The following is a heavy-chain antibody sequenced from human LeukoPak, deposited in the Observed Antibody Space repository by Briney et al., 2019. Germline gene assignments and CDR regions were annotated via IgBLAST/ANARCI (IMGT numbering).Heavy chain of an antibody. CDR1: GFTFRDYW. V-gene: IGHV3-74*01. CDR2: INSDGSST. D-gene: IGHD3-10*01. J-gene: IGHJ4*02. Sequence: PGGSLRLSCAASGFTFRDYWMHWVRQAPGKGLVWVSRINSDGSSTSYADSVKGRFTISRDNTENTLYLQVNSLRAEDTAVYYCAKSGPYSKVRGVIIRTAEGYFDYWGQGTLVTVSS. CDR3: AKSGPYSKVRGVIIRTAEGYFDY.